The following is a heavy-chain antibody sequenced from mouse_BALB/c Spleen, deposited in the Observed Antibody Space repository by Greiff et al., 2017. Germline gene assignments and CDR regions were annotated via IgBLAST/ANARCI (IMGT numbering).Heavy chain of an antibody. D-gene: IGHD4-1*01. J-gene: IGHJ4*01. CDR2: ISYSGST. CDR1: GYSITSDYA. V-gene: IGHV3-2*02. CDR3: AGLTGFYAMDY. Sequence: EVKLMESGPGLVKPSQSLSLTCTVTGYSITSDYAWNWIRQFPGNKLEWMGYISYSGSTSYNPSLKSRISITRDTSKNQFFLQLNSVTTEDTATYYCAGLTGFYAMDYWGQGTSVTVSS.